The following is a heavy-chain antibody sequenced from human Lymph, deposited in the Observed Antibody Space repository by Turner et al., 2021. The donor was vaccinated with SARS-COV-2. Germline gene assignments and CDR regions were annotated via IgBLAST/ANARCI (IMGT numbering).Heavy chain of an antibody. V-gene: IGHV1-69*10. D-gene: IGHD3-10*01. CDR2: IIPILRIA. J-gene: IGHJ6*02. Sequence: QVQLVQSGAEVKKPGSSVKVSCKASGGTFSSYAISGVRQAPGQGREWMGGIIPILRIATYAQKFQGRVTITADKPTSTAYMGLSSLRSEDTAVFYCARVVGGFGELGYYYYYGMDVWGQGTTVTVSS. CDR3: ARVVGGFGELGYYYYYGMDV. CDR1: GGTFSSYA.